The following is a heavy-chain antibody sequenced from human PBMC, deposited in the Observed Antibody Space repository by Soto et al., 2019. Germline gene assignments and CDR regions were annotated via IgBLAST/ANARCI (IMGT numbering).Heavy chain of an antibody. CDR2: ISYDGSNK. CDR1: GFTFSSYG. Sequence: GGSLRLSCAASGFTFSSYGMHWVRQAPGKGLEWVAVISYDGSNKYYADSVKGRFTISRDNSKNTLYLQMNSLRAEDTAVYYCAKDRGTSREGAIEYWGQGTLVTVSS. D-gene: IGHD1-26*01. CDR3: AKDRGTSREGAIEY. J-gene: IGHJ4*02. V-gene: IGHV3-30*18.